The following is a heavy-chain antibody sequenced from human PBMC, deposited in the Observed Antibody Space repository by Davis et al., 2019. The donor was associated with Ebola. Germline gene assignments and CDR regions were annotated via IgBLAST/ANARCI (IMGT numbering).Heavy chain of an antibody. Sequence: AASVKVSCKTSGYTFSTYGLTWVRQAPGQGLEWMGWISAYNGNTNYAQILQGRVTMTTDTSTGTAYMELRSLRSDDTAVYFCARERNSLGSDFWGQGTLISVSS. CDR1: GYTFSTYG. CDR3: ARERNSLGSDF. CDR2: ISAYNGNT. J-gene: IGHJ4*02. V-gene: IGHV1-18*01. D-gene: IGHD5-18*01.